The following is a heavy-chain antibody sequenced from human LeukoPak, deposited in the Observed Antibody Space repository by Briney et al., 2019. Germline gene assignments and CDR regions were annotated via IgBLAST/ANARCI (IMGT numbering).Heavy chain of an antibody. CDR3: ARDADAYCGGDCYSYFDY. Sequence: ASVKVSCKASGGTFSSYAISWVRQAPGQGLEWMGGIIPIFGTANYAQKCQGRVTITTDESTSTAYMELSSLRSEDTAVYYCARDADAYCGGDCYSYFDYWGQGTLVTVSS. D-gene: IGHD2-21*02. CDR2: IIPIFGTA. J-gene: IGHJ4*02. V-gene: IGHV1-69*05. CDR1: GGTFSSYA.